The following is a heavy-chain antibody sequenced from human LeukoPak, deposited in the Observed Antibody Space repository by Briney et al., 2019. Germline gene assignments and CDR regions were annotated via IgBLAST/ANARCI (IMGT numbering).Heavy chain of an antibody. CDR1: GSTFKNYR. V-gene: IGHV3-7*01. Sequence: GGSLRLSCTASGSTFKNYRMTWVRQAPGKGLEWVASMKDDGNEIQYVDSVKGRFTISRDNAKNSLYLQMNNLRAEDTAVYYCARNRATNDYWGQGTLVTVSS. CDR2: MKDDGNEI. CDR3: ARNRATNDY. D-gene: IGHD1-26*01. J-gene: IGHJ4*02.